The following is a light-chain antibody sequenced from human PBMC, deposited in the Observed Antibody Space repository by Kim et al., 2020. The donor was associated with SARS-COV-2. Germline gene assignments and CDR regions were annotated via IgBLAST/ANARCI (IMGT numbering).Light chain of an antibody. Sequence: SVSPGQTGSITCSGDKLGDKYACWYQQKPGQSPVLVIYHDSKRPSGIPERFSGSNSGNTATLTISGTQAMDEADYYCQAWDSSTVVFGGGTKLTVL. CDR1: KLGDKY. CDR3: QAWDSSTVV. CDR2: HDS. V-gene: IGLV3-1*01. J-gene: IGLJ2*01.